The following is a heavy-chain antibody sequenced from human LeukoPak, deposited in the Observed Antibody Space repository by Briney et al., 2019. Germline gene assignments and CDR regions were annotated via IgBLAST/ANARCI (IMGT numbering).Heavy chain of an antibody. CDR1: GGTFSSYA. V-gene: IGHV1-69*01. CDR2: IIPIFGTA. D-gene: IGHD3-3*01. J-gene: IGHJ4*02. Sequence: SVKVSCKASGGTFSSYAISWVRQAPGQGLEWMGGIIPIFGTANYAQKFQGRVTITADESTSTAYMELSSLRTEDTALYYCAKGFRFLEWLDYWGQGTLVTVSS. CDR3: AKGFRFLEWLDY.